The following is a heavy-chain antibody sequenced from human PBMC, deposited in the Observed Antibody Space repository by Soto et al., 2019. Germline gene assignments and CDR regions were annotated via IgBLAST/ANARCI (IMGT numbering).Heavy chain of an antibody. D-gene: IGHD2-21*02. Sequence: PGGSLRLSCAASGFTFSSYSMNWVRQAPGKGLEWVSSISSSSSYIYYADSVKGRFTISRDNAKNSLYLQMNSLRAEDTAVYYCARVGRAYCGGDCYSGYDYWGQGTLVTVSS. J-gene: IGHJ4*02. CDR1: GFTFSSYS. CDR3: ARVGRAYCGGDCYSGYDY. CDR2: ISSSSSYI. V-gene: IGHV3-21*01.